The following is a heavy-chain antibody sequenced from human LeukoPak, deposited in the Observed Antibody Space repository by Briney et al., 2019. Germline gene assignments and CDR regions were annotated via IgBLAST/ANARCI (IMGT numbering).Heavy chain of an antibody. CDR3: ARNKLIRSGYWGSRVDTDY. CDR1: GFTFSSYA. Sequence: GGSLRLSCAASGFTFSSYAMSWVRQPPGKGLEWVSYISSSGRTIYYADSVKGRFTISRDNAKNSLYLQMNSLRAEDTAVYYCARNKLIRSGYWGSRVDTDYWGQGTLVTVSS. J-gene: IGHJ4*02. D-gene: IGHD5-18*01. CDR2: ISSSGRTI. V-gene: IGHV3-48*04.